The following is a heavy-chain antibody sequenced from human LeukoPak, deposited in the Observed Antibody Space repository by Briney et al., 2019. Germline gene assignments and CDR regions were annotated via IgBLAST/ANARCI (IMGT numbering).Heavy chain of an antibody. D-gene: IGHD2-15*01. CDR2: IYYSGST. Sequence: PSETLSLTCTVSGGSISSSSYYWGWIRQPPGKGLEWIGSIYYSGSTYYNPSLKSRVTISVDTSKNQFSLKLSSVTAADTAVYYCARRVVVEFDYWGQGTLVTVSS. CDR3: ARRVVVEFDY. CDR1: GGSISSSSYY. V-gene: IGHV4-39*01. J-gene: IGHJ4*02.